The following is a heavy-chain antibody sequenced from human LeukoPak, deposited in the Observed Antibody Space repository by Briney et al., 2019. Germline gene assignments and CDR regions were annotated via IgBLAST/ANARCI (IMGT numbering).Heavy chain of an antibody. J-gene: IGHJ5*02. V-gene: IGHV4-59*01. CDR2: IYYSGST. CDR1: GGSISSYY. Sequence: SETLSLTCTVSGGSISSYYWSWIRQPPGKGLEWMGYIYYSGSTNYNPSLKSRVTISVDTSKNQFSLKLSSVTAADTAVYYCARDRGIVGATTWFDPWGQGTLVTVSS. CDR3: ARDRGIVGATTWFDP. D-gene: IGHD1-26*01.